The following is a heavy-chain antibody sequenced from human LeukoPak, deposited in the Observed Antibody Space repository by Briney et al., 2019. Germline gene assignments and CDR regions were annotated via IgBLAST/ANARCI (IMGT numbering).Heavy chain of an antibody. CDR1: GFTFSSYG. J-gene: IGHJ4*02. CDR3: AKVVGIEAALDY. CDR2: INGSGGRT. V-gene: IGHV3-23*01. D-gene: IGHD6-13*01. Sequence: GGSLRLSCAASGFTFSSYGMSWVRQAPGKGLEWVSTINGSGGRTYYADSVKGRFTISRDNSKNTLYLQMNSLRAEDTAVYYCAKVVGIEAALDYWGQGTLVTVSS.